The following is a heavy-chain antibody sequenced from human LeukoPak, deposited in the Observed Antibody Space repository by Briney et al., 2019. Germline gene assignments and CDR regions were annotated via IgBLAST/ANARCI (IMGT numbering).Heavy chain of an antibody. CDR3: ARTNTAMVSDY. CDR2: IYYSGST. V-gene: IGHV4-59*08. D-gene: IGHD5-18*01. CDR1: GGSISSYY. J-gene: IGHJ4*02. Sequence: PSETLSLTCTVSGGSISSYYWSWIRQPPGKGLDWIGYIYYSGSTNYNPSLKSRVTISVDTSKNQFSLKLSSVTAADTAVYYCARTNTAMVSDYWGQGTLVTVSS.